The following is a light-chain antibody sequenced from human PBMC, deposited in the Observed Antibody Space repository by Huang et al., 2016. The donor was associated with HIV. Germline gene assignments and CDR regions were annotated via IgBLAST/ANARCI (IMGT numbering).Light chain of an antibody. V-gene: IGKV3-15*01. CDR1: QSISRN. CDR3: QQYNNWPPYT. J-gene: IGKJ2*01. CDR2: DAS. Sequence: EIVMTQSPATLSVSPGERATLSCRTSQSISRNLAWYQQKPGQAPRLLIYDASTRATGIPASFSGSGSGTEFTLTITSLQSEDFAVYFCQQYNNWPPYTFGQGTKLEMK.